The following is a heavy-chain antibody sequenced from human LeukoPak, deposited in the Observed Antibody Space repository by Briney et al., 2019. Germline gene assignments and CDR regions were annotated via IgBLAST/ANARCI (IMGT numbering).Heavy chain of an antibody. V-gene: IGHV3-30*04. Sequence: PGGSLRLSCAASGFTFSSYAMHWVRQAPGKGLEWVAVISYDGSNKYYADSVKGRFTISRDNSKNTLYLQMNSLRAEDTAVYYCARDGKRVAARPELYYYYYMDVWGKGTTVTVSS. CDR1: GFTFSSYA. J-gene: IGHJ6*03. D-gene: IGHD6-6*01. CDR2: ISYDGSNK. CDR3: ARDGKRVAARPELYYYYYMDV.